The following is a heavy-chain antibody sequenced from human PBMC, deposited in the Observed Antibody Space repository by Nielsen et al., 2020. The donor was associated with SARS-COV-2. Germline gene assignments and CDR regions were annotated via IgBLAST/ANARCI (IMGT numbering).Heavy chain of an antibody. V-gene: IGHV3-74*01. CDR2: ITNDESGT. D-gene: IGHD5-12*01. CDR1: GFTFSSFL. CDR3: ARLNSAYAA. J-gene: IGHJ5*02. Sequence: SQNIFCAACGFTFSSFLRHWVRPAPGRGLLWVSRITNDESGTTYADSVKGRITISRDNAKNTLYLQMNSLRAEDTVVYYCARLNSAYAAWGQGTLVTVSS.